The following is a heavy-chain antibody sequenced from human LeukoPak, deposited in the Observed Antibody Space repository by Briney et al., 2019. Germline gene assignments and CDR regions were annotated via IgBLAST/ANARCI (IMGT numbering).Heavy chain of an antibody. CDR2: INHSGST. J-gene: IGHJ4*02. D-gene: IGHD5-18*01. V-gene: IGHV4-34*01. Sequence: PSETLSLTCAVYGGSFGGYYWNWIRQPPGKGLEWIGGINHSGSTNYNPSLKSRVTISVDTSKNQFSLKLSSVTAADTAVYYCASDVDTAMGGTYWGQGTLVTVSS. CDR1: GGSFGGYY. CDR3: ASDVDTAMGGTY.